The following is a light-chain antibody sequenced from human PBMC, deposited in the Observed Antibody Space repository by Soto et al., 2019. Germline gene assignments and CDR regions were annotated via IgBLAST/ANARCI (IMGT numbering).Light chain of an antibody. Sequence: DVQMTQSPSSLSAFVGDRVTITCRASQGIAPYLAWFQQKPGKVPKLLIYATSTLQSGVPSRFSGSGSGTDLTLTIHSLQPEDGGTYYCQKYNSAPLTFGGGTKVEIK. CDR1: QGIAPY. CDR3: QKYNSAPLT. V-gene: IGKV1-27*01. CDR2: ATS. J-gene: IGKJ4*01.